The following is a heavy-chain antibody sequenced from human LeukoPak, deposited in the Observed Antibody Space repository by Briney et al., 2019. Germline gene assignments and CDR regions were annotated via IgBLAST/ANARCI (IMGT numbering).Heavy chain of an antibody. J-gene: IGHJ4*02. D-gene: IGHD7-27*01. Sequence: ASVKVSSTASGYTFTNYYMHCVRQAPGQGLEWVGLIDPRSGSTSYAQKFRGRVTMTRDTSTSTVYMELSSLRSEDTAVYYCARAGVSNWRFEYWGRGTLVTVSS. CDR3: ARAGVSNWRFEY. V-gene: IGHV1-46*01. CDR1: GYTFTNYY. CDR2: IDPRSGST.